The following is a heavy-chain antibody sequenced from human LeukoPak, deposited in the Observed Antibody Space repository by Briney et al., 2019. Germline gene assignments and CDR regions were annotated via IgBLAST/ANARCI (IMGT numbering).Heavy chain of an antibody. J-gene: IGHJ3*02. CDR2: IYHSGST. D-gene: IGHD6-13*01. Sequence: PSQTLSLTCTVSGGSISSGGYYWSWIRQPPGKGLEWIGYIYHSGSTYYNPSLKSRVTISVDRSKNQFSLKLSSVTAADTAVYYCARGGPYSSSWYDTAFDIWGQGTMVTVSS. CDR1: GGSISSGGYY. CDR3: ARGGPYSSSWYDTAFDI. V-gene: IGHV4-30-2*01.